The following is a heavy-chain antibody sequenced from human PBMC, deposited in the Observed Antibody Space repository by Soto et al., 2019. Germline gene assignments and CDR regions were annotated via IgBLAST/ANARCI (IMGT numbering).Heavy chain of an antibody. CDR3: AIEYSSSPPSYPIRY. CDR2: IIPIFGTA. D-gene: IGHD6-6*01. V-gene: IGHV1-69*13. J-gene: IGHJ4*02. Sequence: SVKVSCKASGGTFSSYSISWVRQAPGQGLEWMGGIIPIFGTANYAQKFQGRVTITADESTSTAYMELSSLRSEDTAVYYCAIEYSSSPPSYPIRYWGQGPLVTVSS. CDR1: GGTFSSYS.